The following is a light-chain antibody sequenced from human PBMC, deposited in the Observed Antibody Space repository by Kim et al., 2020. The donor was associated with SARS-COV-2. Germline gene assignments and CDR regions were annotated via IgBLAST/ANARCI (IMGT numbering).Light chain of an antibody. CDR3: QQRSNWPLT. J-gene: IGKJ4*01. CDR2: DTS. V-gene: IGKV3-11*01. Sequence: FLPPSPATLSLSPGEGATLSCRASQNIGGQLGWYQQKPGQAHRLLIFDTSNRAAGIPARFSGSGSETDFTLTISSLEPEDFAVYFCQQRSNWPLTFGGGTKVDIK. CDR1: QNIGGQ.